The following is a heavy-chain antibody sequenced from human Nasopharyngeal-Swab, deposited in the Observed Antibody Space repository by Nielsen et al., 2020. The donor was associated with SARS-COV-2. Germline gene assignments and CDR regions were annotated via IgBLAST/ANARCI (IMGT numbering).Heavy chain of an antibody. Sequence: ASVKVSCKVSGYTLTELSMHWVRQAPGKGLEWMGGFDPEDGETIYAQKFQGRVTMTEDTSTDTAYMELSSLRSEDTAVYYCARSSAVRYYDFWSGYLVKSAYGYYYYYGMDVWGQGTTVTVSS. CDR2: FDPEDGET. D-gene: IGHD3-3*01. J-gene: IGHJ6*02. V-gene: IGHV1-24*01. CDR3: ARSSAVRYYDFWSGYLVKSAYGYYYYYGMDV. CDR1: GYTLTELS.